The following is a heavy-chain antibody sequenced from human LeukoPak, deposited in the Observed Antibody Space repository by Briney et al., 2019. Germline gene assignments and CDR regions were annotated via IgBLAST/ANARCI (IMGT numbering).Heavy chain of an antibody. D-gene: IGHD3-10*01. CDR2: SYTSGST. CDR3: ARESGSGSYSIPDY. Sequence: SETLSLTCTVSGGSISSYYWSWVRQPAGKGLEWLGRSYTSGSTNYNPSLKSRVTMSVDTSKTQFSLKLSSVTAADTAVYYCARESGSGSYSIPDYWGQGTLVTVSS. CDR1: GGSISSYY. V-gene: IGHV4-4*07. J-gene: IGHJ4*02.